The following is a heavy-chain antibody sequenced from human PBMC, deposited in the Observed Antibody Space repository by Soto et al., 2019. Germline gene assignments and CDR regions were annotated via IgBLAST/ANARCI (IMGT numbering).Heavy chain of an antibody. D-gene: IGHD2-8*01. CDR3: ATDQCTNGVCYPYYSYGMDV. Sequence: PGGSLRLSCAASGFTFSSYAMSWVRQAPGKGLEWVSAISGSGGSTYYADSVKGRFTISRDNSKNTLYLQMNSLRAEDTAVYYYATDQCTNGVCYPYYSYGMDVWGQGTTVTVSS. CDR2: ISGSGGST. V-gene: IGHV3-23*01. J-gene: IGHJ6*02. CDR1: GFTFSSYA.